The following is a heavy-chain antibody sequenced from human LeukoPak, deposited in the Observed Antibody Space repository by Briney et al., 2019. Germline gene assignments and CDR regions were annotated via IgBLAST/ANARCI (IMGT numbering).Heavy chain of an antibody. J-gene: IGHJ6*03. D-gene: IGHD3-10*01. CDR2: INPIFGTA. CDR3: ARVENRDLGYYYMDV. CDR1: GYTFTGYY. V-gene: IGHV1-69*06. Sequence: ASVKVSCKASGYTFTGYYMHWVRQAPGQGLEWMGWINPIFGTANYAQKFQGRVTITADKSTSTAYMELSSLRSEDTAVYYCARVENRDLGYYYMDVWGKGTTVTVSS.